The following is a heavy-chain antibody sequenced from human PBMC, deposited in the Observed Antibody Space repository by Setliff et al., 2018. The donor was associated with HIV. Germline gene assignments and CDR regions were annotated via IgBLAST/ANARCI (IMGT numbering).Heavy chain of an antibody. D-gene: IGHD6-13*01. V-gene: IGHV4-38-2*01. Sequence: PSETLSLTCAVSGYSISSGYYWGWSRQPPGKGLEWLGSIYHSESTYYNPSLKSRVTISVDTTKNQFSLKLSSVTAADTAVYYCARLPYSSSLYLDYWGQGTRVTVSS. J-gene: IGHJ4*02. CDR2: IYHSEST. CDR1: GYSISSGYY. CDR3: ARLPYSSSLYLDY.